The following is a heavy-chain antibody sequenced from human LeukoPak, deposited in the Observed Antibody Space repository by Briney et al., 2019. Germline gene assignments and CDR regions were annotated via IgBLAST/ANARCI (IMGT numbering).Heavy chain of an antibody. J-gene: IGHJ4*02. CDR2: ISGSGGVT. V-gene: IGHV3-23*01. CDR3: AKATTTVVTSFDY. D-gene: IGHD4-23*01. CDR1: GFTFSVYA. Sequence: GRSLRLSCAASGFTFSVYAMSWVRQAPGKGLEWVSAISGSGGVTYYADSVKGRFTISRDSSKNTLYLQMNSLRAEDTAVYYCAKATTTVVTSFDYWGQGTLVTVSS.